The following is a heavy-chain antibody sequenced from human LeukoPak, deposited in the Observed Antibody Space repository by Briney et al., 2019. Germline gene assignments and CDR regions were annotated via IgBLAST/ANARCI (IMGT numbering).Heavy chain of an antibody. Sequence: SETLSLTCSVSGGSVDTFYWTWIRKPPGKGLDWLGHVYYTGSTYYNSSLQDRISISIDMSKNQFSLTLTSVTAADTAFYYCARHVGDYFDSWGQGILVTVSS. J-gene: IGHJ4*02. V-gene: IGHV4-59*08. CDR2: VYYTGST. D-gene: IGHD1-26*01. CDR3: ARHVGDYFDS. CDR1: GGSVDTFY.